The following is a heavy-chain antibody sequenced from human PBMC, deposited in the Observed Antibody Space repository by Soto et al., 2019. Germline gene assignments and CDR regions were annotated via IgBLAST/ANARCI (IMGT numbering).Heavy chain of an antibody. J-gene: IGHJ5*02. Sequence: PSETLSLTCTVSGGSISSYYWSWIRQPPGKGLEWIGYIYYGGGINYNPSLKSRVIISVDTSKNQFFLRLSSVTTADTAVYYCARPYYDTTGYGLDPRGQRTLVTVSS. CDR3: ARPYYDTTGYGLDP. D-gene: IGHD3-22*01. V-gene: IGHV4-59*01. CDR1: GGSISSYY. CDR2: IYYGGGI.